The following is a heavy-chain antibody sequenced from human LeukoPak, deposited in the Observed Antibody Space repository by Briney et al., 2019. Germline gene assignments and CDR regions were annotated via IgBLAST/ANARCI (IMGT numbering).Heavy chain of an antibody. Sequence: QSGGSLRLSCAASGFTFSSYSMNWVRQAPGKGLEWVSYISSSSSTIYYADSVKGRFTISRDNAKNSLYLQMNSLRAEDTAVYYCARGVYCTNGVCYQGSVDYWGQGTLVTVSS. J-gene: IGHJ4*02. CDR1: GFTFSSYS. CDR3: ARGVYCTNGVCYQGSVDY. D-gene: IGHD2-8*01. V-gene: IGHV3-48*01. CDR2: ISSSSSTI.